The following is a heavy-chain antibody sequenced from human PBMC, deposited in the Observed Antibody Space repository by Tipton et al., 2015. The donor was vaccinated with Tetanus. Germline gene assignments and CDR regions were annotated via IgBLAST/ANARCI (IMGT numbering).Heavy chain of an antibody. J-gene: IGHJ4*02. V-gene: IGHV3-21*01. CDR1: GFTFSDYS. D-gene: IGHD2-21*02. CDR3: ARVHTPGLLGRYPLDY. Sequence: SLRLSCAASGFTFSDYSMNWVRQAPGKGLGWVSSISGSSNFINYADSVKGRFTISRANAKNSLYLQINSLRADDTGVYFCARVHTPGLLGRYPLDYWGQGTLVTVSS. CDR2: ISGSSNFI.